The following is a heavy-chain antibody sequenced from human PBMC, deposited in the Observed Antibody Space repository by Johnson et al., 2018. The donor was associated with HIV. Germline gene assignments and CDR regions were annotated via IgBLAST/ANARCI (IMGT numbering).Heavy chain of an antibody. CDR2: ISYDGSNK. D-gene: IGHD5-18*01. Sequence: QVQLVESGGGVVQPGRSLRLSCAASGFTFSSYAMHWVRQAPGKGLEWVAVISYDGSNKYYADSVKGRFTISRDNSKNTLYLQMNSLKTEDTAVYYCTTVPVLYSLWGQGTMVTVSS. CDR1: GFTFSSYA. CDR3: TTVPVLYSL. V-gene: IGHV3-30*04. J-gene: IGHJ3*01.